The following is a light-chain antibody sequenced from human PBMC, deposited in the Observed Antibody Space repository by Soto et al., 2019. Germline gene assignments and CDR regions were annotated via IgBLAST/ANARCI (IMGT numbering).Light chain of an antibody. V-gene: IGKV1-12*02. Sequence: DIQMTQSPSSLSASVGDRVTITCRASQSLDNCLAWYQQKPWKAPNLLIYDASTLHSGVPSRFSGGGSGTDFTLTISSLQPEDFATYYCQQVNVYPSTFGGGTKVDIK. CDR3: QQVNVYPST. CDR2: DAS. CDR1: QSLDNC. J-gene: IGKJ4*01.